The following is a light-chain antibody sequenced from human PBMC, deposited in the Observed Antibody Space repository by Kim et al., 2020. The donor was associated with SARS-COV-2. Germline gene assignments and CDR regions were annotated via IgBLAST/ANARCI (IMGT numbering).Light chain of an antibody. J-gene: IGKJ2*01. CDR3: QQYVGPSRT. CDR1: QDIHKW. V-gene: IGKV1-5*01. CDR2: EAS. Sequence: SASVGDRITITCRASQDIHKWLAWFQQKPGKAPKLLISEASSLKSGVPSRFSGSGFGTHFTLTISSLQPDDCATYYCQQYVGPSRTFGQGTKLQI.